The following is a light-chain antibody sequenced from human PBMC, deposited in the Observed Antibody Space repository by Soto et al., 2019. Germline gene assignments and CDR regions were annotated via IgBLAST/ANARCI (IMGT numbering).Light chain of an antibody. CDR1: QSVRSY. CDR3: QQRSNWPRALT. Sequence: EIVLTQSPATLSLSPGERATLSCRASQSVRSYLAWYQQKPGQAPRLLIYDASNRATGIPGRFSGSGSGTDFTLTISSLEPEDFAVYYCQQRSNWPRALTFGGGTKVEIK. J-gene: IGKJ4*01. V-gene: IGKV3-11*01. CDR2: DAS.